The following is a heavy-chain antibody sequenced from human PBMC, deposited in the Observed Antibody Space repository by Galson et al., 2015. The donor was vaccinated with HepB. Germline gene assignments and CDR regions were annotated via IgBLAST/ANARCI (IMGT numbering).Heavy chain of an antibody. CDR2: IIPILGIA. V-gene: IGHV1-69*04. Sequence: SVKVSCKASGGIFSSYTISWVRQAPGQGLEWMGRIIPILGIANYAQKFQGRVTITADKSTSTAYMELSSLRSEDTAVYYCARDSVAAGTPADYWGQGTLVTVSS. CDR3: ARDSVAAGTPADY. J-gene: IGHJ4*02. CDR1: GGIFSSYT. D-gene: IGHD6-13*01.